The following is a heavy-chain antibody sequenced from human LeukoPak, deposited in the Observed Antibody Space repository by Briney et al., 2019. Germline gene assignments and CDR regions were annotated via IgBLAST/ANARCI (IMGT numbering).Heavy chain of an antibody. CDR1: GFTFSSYS. CDR2: ISSSSISI. D-gene: IGHD3-10*01. CDR3: ARDPLYYYGSGSILTDY. Sequence: PGGSLRLSCAASGFTFSSYSMNWVRQAPGKGLEWVSSISSSSISIYYADSVKGRFTIFRDNAKNSLYLQMSSLRAEDTAVYYCARDPLYYYGSGSILTDYWGQGTLVTVSS. V-gene: IGHV3-21*01. J-gene: IGHJ4*02.